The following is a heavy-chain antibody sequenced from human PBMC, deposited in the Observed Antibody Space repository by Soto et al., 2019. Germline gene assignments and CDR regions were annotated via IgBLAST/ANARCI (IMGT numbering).Heavy chain of an antibody. CDR2: ISYDGSNQ. V-gene: IGHV3-30*18. J-gene: IGHJ4*02. CDR1: GFTFNIYG. Sequence: VKLVESGGGVVQPGGCLRLCCAASGFTFNIYGMPWVRQAPDKGLEWVALISYDGSNQYYADSVKGRFTISRDNSKNTLFLQMNSLRADDTAVYYCAKDQASGQGSFDSWGQGTLVTVSS. CDR3: AKDQASGQGSFDS.